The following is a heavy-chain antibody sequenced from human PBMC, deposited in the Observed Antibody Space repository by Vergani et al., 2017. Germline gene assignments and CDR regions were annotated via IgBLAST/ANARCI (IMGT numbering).Heavy chain of an antibody. J-gene: IGHJ4*02. CDR3: AKDRVPAPMFDY. CDR2: ISGSGGST. D-gene: IGHD6-6*01. CDR1: GFTFSSYA. Sequence: EVQLLESGGGLVQPGGSLRLSCAASGFTFSSYAMSWVRQAPGQGLEWVSAISGSGGSTYYADAVKGRFTNSRGNSKNTLYLQMNSLRAEDTAVYYCAKDRVPAPMFDYWGQGTLVTVSS. V-gene: IGHV3-23*01.